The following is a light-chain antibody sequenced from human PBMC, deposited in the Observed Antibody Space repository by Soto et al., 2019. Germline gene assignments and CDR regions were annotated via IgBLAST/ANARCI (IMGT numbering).Light chain of an antibody. J-gene: IGLJ2*01. Sequence: QSALTQPASVSGSPGQSITISCTGTSSDVGGYNYNSWYQQHPGKAPKFIIYDVRNRPSGVSNRFSGSRSGNTASLTISGLQAEDGADYYCSSYTSSSTVIFGGGTELTVL. V-gene: IGLV2-14*01. CDR3: SSYTSSSTVI. CDR1: SSDVGGYNY. CDR2: DVR.